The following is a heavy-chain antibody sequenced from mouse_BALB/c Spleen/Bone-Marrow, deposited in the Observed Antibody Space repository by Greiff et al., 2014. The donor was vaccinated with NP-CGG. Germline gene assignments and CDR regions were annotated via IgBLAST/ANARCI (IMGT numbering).Heavy chain of an antibody. J-gene: IGHJ1*01. V-gene: IGHV1-9*01. CDR1: GYTFSGYW. D-gene: IGHD2-1*01. CDR2: ILPGSASN. Sequence: QVQLKDSGAELMKPGASVKISCKATGYTFSGYWIEWVRQRPGHGLEWIGEILPGSASNKYNEKFKGKVTFIADTSSNTACLQLSSLTSEDSAVYYCARRYGKGWYFDVWGAGTTVTVSS. CDR3: ARRYGKGWYFDV.